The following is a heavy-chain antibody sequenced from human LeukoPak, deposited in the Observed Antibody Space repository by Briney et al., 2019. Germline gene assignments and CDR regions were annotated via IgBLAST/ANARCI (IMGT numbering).Heavy chain of an antibody. CDR2: IRTQANNDAT. V-gene: IGHV3-73*01. J-gene: IGHJ4*02. D-gene: IGHD3-9*01. CDR3: AGDYNSLTGLNY. Sequence: GGSLRLSCAASGFTFSDSAMHWVRQASGKGLEWLGRIRTQANNDATAYGASVKGRFIISRDDSRNTAYLQMNSLKTEDTAVYYCAGDYNSLTGLNYWGQGTLVTVSS. CDR1: GFTFSDSA.